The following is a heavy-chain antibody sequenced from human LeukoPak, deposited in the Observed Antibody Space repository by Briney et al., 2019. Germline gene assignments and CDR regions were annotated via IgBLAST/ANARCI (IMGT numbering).Heavy chain of an antibody. CDR2: IWYDGSNK. CDR3: AREVLVYTAMVGFDP. V-gene: IGHV3-33*08. Sequence: GGSLRLSCVASGFTLSSAWMSWVRQAPGKGLEWVAVIWYDGSNKYYADSVKGRFTISRDNSKNTLYLQMNSLRGEDTAVYYCAREVLVYTAMVGFDPWGQGTLVTVSS. D-gene: IGHD5-18*01. J-gene: IGHJ5*02. CDR1: GFTLSSAW.